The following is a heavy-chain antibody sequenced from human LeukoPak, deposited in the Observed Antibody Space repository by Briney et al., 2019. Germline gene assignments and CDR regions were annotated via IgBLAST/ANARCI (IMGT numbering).Heavy chain of an antibody. D-gene: IGHD6-13*01. CDR2: IYYSGST. V-gene: IGHV4-31*03. CDR3: ARALKAAAFENEVYFQH. Sequence: SETLSLTCTVSGGSISSGGYYWSWIRQHPGKGLEWIGYIYYSGSTYYNPSLKSRVTISVDTSKNQFSLKLSSVTAADTAVYYCARALKAAAFENEVYFQHWGQGTLVTVSS. J-gene: IGHJ1*01. CDR1: GGSISSGGYY.